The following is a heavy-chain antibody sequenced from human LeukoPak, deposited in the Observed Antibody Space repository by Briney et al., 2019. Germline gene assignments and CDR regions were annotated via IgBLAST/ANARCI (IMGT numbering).Heavy chain of an antibody. CDR3: ARDIAGRGYYYYMDV. CDR1: GFTFDDYG. Sequence: GGSLRLSCAASGFTFDDYGMSWVRQAPGKGLEWVSGINWNGGNTGYADSVKGRFTISRDNAKNSLYLQMNSLRGEDTALYYCARDIAGRGYYYYMDVWGKGTTVTVSS. J-gene: IGHJ6*03. V-gene: IGHV3-20*04. CDR2: INWNGGNT. D-gene: IGHD6-6*01.